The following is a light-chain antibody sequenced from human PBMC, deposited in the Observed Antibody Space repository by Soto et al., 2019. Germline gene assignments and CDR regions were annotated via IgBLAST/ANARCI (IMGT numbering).Light chain of an antibody. CDR2: AAS. CDR1: QGISNY. Sequence: DIQMTQSPSSLSASVGDRVTITCRASQGISNYLAWYQQKPGKVPKLLIYAASTLQSGVPSRFSGSGSGTDFTLTISSLQPEXXXXXXXXXXXXXXWXFGQGTKVEIK. V-gene: IGKV1-27*01. CDR3: XXXXXXXWX. J-gene: IGKJ1*01.